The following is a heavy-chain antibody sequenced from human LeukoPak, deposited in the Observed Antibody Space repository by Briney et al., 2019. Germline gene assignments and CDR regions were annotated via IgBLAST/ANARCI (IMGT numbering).Heavy chain of an antibody. J-gene: IGHJ4*02. D-gene: IGHD3-22*01. Sequence: HSGGSLRLSCAASGFTFSSYAMSWVRQAPGKGLKWVSAISGSGGSTYYADSVKGRFTISRDNSKNTLYLQMNSLRAEDTAVYYCAKVERYYYDSSGYYLYWGQGTLVTVSS. V-gene: IGHV3-23*01. CDR3: AKVERYYYDSSGYYLY. CDR1: GFTFSSYA. CDR2: ISGSGGST.